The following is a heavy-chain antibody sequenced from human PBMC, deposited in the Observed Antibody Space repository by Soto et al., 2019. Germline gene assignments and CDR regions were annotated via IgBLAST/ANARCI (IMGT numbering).Heavy chain of an antibody. CDR2: IIPIFGTA. CDR1: GGTFSSYA. CDR3: ARGRYSSSSEDYYYGMDV. V-gene: IGHV1-69*01. D-gene: IGHD6-6*01. J-gene: IGHJ6*02. Sequence: QVQLVQSGAEVKKPGSSVKVSCKASGGTFSSYAISWVRQAPGQGLEWMGGIIPIFGTANYAQKFQGRVTITADEATSTAYMELSSLRSEDTAVYYCARGRYSSSSEDYYYGMDVLGQGTTVTVSS.